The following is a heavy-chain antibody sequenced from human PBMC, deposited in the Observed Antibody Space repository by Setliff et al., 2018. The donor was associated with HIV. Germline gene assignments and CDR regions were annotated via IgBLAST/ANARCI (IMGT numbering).Heavy chain of an antibody. CDR2: IYYSGST. Sequence: SETLSLTCAVYVGSFSGYYWSWIRQPPGKGLEWIGSIYYSGSTYYNPSLKSRVTISVDTSKNQFSLKLSSVTAADTAVYYCASPASGGSSGQYHYWGQGTLVTVSS. CDR1: VGSFSGYY. CDR3: ASPASGGSSGQYHY. J-gene: IGHJ4*02. V-gene: IGHV4-34*01. D-gene: IGHD6-19*01.